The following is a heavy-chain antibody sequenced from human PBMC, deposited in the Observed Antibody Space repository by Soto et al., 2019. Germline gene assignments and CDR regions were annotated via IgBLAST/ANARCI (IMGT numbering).Heavy chain of an antibody. CDR1: GFSLSTSGVG. V-gene: IGHV2-5*02. D-gene: IGHD5-12*01. Sequence: QITLKESGPTLVKPTQTLTLTCTFSGFSLSTSGVGVGWIRQPPGKALEWLALIYWDDDKRYSPPLKSRLTITKDTSKNQVVLTMTNMDPVDTDTYYCAHTHRDGYPKTWGQGTLVTVSS. J-gene: IGHJ5*02. CDR2: IYWDDDK. CDR3: AHTHRDGYPKT.